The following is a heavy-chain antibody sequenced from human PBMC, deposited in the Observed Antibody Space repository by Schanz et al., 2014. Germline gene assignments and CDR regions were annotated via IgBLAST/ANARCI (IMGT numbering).Heavy chain of an antibody. CDR3: ARDRRFFDRDDLCYLDS. CDR1: GYIFINSG. D-gene: IGHD3-3*01. J-gene: IGHJ4*02. CDR2: ISVYNHNK. Sequence: QIQLVQSGPEVKKPGATVQVSCKASGYIFINSGISWVRQAPGQGLEWMGWISVYNHNKEYDQKFQGRVTMTTDTSTSTAYMALTDLRSDDTAVYYCARDRRFFDRDDLCYLDSWGQGTLVTVSS. V-gene: IGHV1-18*01.